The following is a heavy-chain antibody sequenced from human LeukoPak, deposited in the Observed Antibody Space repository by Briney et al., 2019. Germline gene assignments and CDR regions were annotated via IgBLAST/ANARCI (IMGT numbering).Heavy chain of an antibody. CDR1: GFTFSDYY. Sequence: GGSLRLSCVACGFTFSDYYMSWVRQAPGRGLEWASYISGSGSDLYYADSVKGRFTISRDNAKNSLFLQMNSLRAEDTAVYYCARSVGYYYTMDVWGQGTTVTVSS. CDR2: ISGSGSDL. CDR3: ARSVGYYYTMDV. J-gene: IGHJ6*02. V-gene: IGHV3-11*01. D-gene: IGHD2-15*01.